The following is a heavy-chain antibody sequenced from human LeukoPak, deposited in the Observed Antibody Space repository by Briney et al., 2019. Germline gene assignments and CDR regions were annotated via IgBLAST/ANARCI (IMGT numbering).Heavy chain of an antibody. V-gene: IGHV3-30*04. CDR2: ISYDGSNK. CDR1: GFTFSSYA. Sequence: GGSLRLSCAASGFTFSSYAMHWVRQAPGKGLEWVAVISYDGSNKYYADSVKGRFTISRDNSKNTLYLQMNSLRPEDTAVYYCAKYYDNSGYGFPYWGQGTQVTVSS. CDR3: AKYYDNSGYGFPY. D-gene: IGHD3-22*01. J-gene: IGHJ4*02.